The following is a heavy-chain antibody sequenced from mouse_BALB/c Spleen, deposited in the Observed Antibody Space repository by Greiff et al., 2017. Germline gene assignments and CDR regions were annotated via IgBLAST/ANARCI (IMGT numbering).Heavy chain of an antibody. CDR1: GFAFSSYD. J-gene: IGHJ4*01. Sequence: EVKLMESGGGLVKPGGSLKLSCAASGFAFSSYDMSWVRQTPEKRLEWVAYISSGGGSTYYPDTVKGRFTISRDNAKNTLYLQMSSLKSEDTAMYYCARHGSSYLYAMDYWGQGTSVTVSS. V-gene: IGHV5-12-1*01. CDR2: ISSGGGST. CDR3: ARHGSSYLYAMDY. D-gene: IGHD1-1*01.